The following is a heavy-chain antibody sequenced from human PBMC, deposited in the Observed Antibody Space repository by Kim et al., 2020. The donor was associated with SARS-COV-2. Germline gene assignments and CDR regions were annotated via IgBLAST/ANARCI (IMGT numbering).Heavy chain of an antibody. CDR2: INAVGPT. Sequence: GGSLRLSCTASGFAVTSTYMSWVRQAPGKGLEWVSVINAVGPTYYADSVKGRFIISRDSSKNTLHLQMNSLTVDDTAVYYCASDEGYPNGLGDWGKGTTVTVSS. CDR1: GFAVTSTY. CDR3: ASDEGYPNGLGD. V-gene: IGHV3-66*01. J-gene: IGHJ6*04. D-gene: IGHD2-15*01.